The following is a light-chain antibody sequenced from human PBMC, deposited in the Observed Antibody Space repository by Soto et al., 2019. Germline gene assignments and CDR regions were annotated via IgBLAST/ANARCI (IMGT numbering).Light chain of an antibody. Sequence: DIQMTQSPSTLSASVGDRVTITCRASQSISSWLAWYLQKPGKAPNLLIYEARNLESGVPSRFSGSGYGTEFTLTISSQQPDDFATYYCKQYDSSPSTFGQGTKEEIK. V-gene: IGKV1-5*01. CDR3: KQYDSSPST. J-gene: IGKJ1*01. CDR2: EAR. CDR1: QSISSW.